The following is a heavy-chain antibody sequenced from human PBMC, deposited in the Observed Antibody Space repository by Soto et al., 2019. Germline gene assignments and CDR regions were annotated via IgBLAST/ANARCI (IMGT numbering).Heavy chain of an antibody. J-gene: IGHJ6*02. CDR1: GGSVESSSC. D-gene: IGHD2-15*01. Sequence: QVRLKESGPGLVKPSGTLSLTCAVSGGSVESSSCWSWVRQAPGKGLEWIGEIYHSGTFNYNPSLASRVSVSVDKSTNQFYLNLNSVTAADTAVYYCVRSVPAATWAYNGMDVWGQGTTVTVSS. CDR3: VRSVPAATWAYNGMDV. CDR2: IYHSGTF. V-gene: IGHV4-4*02.